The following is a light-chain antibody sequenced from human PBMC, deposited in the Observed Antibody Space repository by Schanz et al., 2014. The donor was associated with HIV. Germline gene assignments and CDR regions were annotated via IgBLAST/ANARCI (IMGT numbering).Light chain of an antibody. V-gene: IGLV1-44*01. Sequence: QSVLTQPPSASGPPGQRVTISCSGSSSNISINTVNWYQQFPGTAPKLLIYSNSRRPSGISNRFSGSKSGNTASLTISGLLAEDEADYHCSSYSSSSTLILGGGTKLTVL. J-gene: IGLJ2*01. CDR3: SSYSSSSTLI. CDR1: SSNISINT. CDR2: SNS.